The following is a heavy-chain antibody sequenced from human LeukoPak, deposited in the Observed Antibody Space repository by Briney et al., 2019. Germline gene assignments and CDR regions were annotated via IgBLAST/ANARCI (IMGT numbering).Heavy chain of an antibody. V-gene: IGHV3-23*01. Sequence: PGGSLRLSCAASGFTFSSYAMSWVRQAPGKGLEWVSAISGSGGSTYYADSVKGRFTISRDNSKNTLYLQMNSLRAEDTAVYYCANGGRLRVTPFDYWGQGTLVTVSS. J-gene: IGHJ4*02. D-gene: IGHD4-23*01. CDR3: ANGGRLRVTPFDY. CDR1: GFTFSSYA. CDR2: ISGSGGST.